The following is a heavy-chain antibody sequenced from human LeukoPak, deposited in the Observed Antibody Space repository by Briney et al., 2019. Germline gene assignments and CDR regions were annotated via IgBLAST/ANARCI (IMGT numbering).Heavy chain of an antibody. V-gene: IGHV3-74*01. J-gene: IGHJ4*02. CDR2: INSDATST. D-gene: IGHD6-13*01. CDR3: TRGETVSSWSTFDY. Sequence: GGSLRLSCAASGFTISGYWMHWVRQAPGKGLLWVSHINSDATSTTVADSVKGRFTISRDNAKNSLYLQMNSLRADDTAVYYCTRGETVSSWSTFDYWGQGTLVTVSS. CDR1: GFTISGYW.